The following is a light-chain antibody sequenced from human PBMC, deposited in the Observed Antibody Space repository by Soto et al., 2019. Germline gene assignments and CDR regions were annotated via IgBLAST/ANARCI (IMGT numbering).Light chain of an antibody. CDR1: SSDVGGYNY. Sequence: QSVLTQPASVSASPGQSITISCTGTSSDVGGYNYVSWYQHHSGTAPKLIISQVSNRPSGVSIRFSGSKSGNTASLTISGLQAEDEADYYCSSYTNSSTFYVFGTGTKVTVL. V-gene: IGLV2-14*01. CDR2: QVS. J-gene: IGLJ1*01. CDR3: SSYTNSSTFYV.